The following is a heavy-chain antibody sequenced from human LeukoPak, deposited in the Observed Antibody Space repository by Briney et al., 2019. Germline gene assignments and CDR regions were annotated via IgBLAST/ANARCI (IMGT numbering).Heavy chain of an antibody. CDR3: ARNAFDA. J-gene: IGHJ3*01. CDR1: GFTFGTYW. CDR2: IKQDGSEK. Sequence: GGSLRLSCVASGFTFGTYWMNWVRQAPGKGLEWVATIKQDGSEKNYVDSVEDRFTISRDNAKNSLYLQMNSLKAEDTAVYYCARNAFDAWGQGTMVIVSS. V-gene: IGHV3-7*01.